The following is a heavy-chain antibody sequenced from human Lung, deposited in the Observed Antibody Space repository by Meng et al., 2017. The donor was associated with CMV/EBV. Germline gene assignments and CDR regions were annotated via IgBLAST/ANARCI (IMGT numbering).Heavy chain of an antibody. D-gene: IGHD2-15*01. CDR2: ISYDGSNK. CDR1: GFSFSSDA. Sequence: QVQVVESGGGVGQPGRALRISWAASGFSFSSDAMHWVRQAPGKGLEWVAVISYDGSNKYYADSVKGRFTISRDNSKNTLYLQMNSLRAEDMAVYYCAHGGGDCWGQGTLVTVSS. V-gene: IGHV3-30-3*01. J-gene: IGHJ4*02. CDR3: AHGGGDC.